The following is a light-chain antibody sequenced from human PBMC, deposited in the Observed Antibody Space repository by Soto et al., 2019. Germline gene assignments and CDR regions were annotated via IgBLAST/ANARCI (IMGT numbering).Light chain of an antibody. CDR1: QSVTYSY. Sequence: EIVLTQSPGTLSLSPGERATLSCRASQSVTYSYLAWYQQKPGQAPRLLIYDESSRATGIPDRFSGSGSGTDFTLTISRLEPVDFAVYYCQLYGSSPYTFGLGTKLETK. J-gene: IGKJ2*01. CDR3: QLYGSSPYT. CDR2: DES. V-gene: IGKV3-20*01.